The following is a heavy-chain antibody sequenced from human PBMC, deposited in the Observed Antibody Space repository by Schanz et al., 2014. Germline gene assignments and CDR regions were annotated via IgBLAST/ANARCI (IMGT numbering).Heavy chain of an antibody. D-gene: IGHD2-21*02. CDR2: ISWNSGNI. CDR3: AKVQTHTLYGGNSCFDY. V-gene: IGHV3-9*01. CDR1: GFTFDDHA. Sequence: EAQLVESGGGLVQPGRSLRLSCAASGFTFDDHAMHWVRQVPGKGLEWVSGISWNSGNIAYADSVKGRFTISRDNAKNSLYLQMNSLRPEDTALYYCAKVQTHTLYGGNSCFDYWGQGTLVTVSS. J-gene: IGHJ4*02.